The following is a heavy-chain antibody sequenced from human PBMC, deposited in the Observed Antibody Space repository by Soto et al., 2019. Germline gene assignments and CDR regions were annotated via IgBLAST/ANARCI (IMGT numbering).Heavy chain of an antibody. D-gene: IGHD2-15*01. Sequence: ETLSLTCAVSGGSIDYYYWSWIRQPPGKGLEWIGSISDSGTTNYNPSPRSRLAISIDTSKNQFSLRLSSVTAADTALYYCARGWYYFDFWGQGTLVTVSS. J-gene: IGHJ4*02. CDR3: ARGWYYFDF. CDR2: ISDSGTT. CDR1: GGSIDYYY. V-gene: IGHV4-4*09.